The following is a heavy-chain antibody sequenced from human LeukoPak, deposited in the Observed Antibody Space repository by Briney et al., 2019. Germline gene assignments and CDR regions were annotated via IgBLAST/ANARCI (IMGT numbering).Heavy chain of an antibody. J-gene: IGHJ4*02. CDR3: AKGRDSSGYNFDY. CDR2: ISGSGGST. V-gene: IGHV3-23*01. D-gene: IGHD3-22*01. CDR1: GFTFSSYA. Sequence: PGGSLRLSCAASGFTFSSYAMSWVRQAPGKGLEWVSAISGSGGSTYYADTVKGRFTISRDNSKNTLYLQMNSLRAEDTAVYYCAKGRDSSGYNFDYWGQGTLVTVSS.